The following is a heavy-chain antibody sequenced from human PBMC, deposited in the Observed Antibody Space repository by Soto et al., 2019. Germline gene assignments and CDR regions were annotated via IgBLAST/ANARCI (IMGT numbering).Heavy chain of an antibody. J-gene: IGHJ4*02. V-gene: IGHV3-33*01. CDR1: QFTCSNYG. D-gene: IGHD5-12*01. Sequence: QVQLVESGGGVVRPGRSLRLSCEASQFTCSNYGMHWVRQSPGKGLEWVAVIWIDGSSRYYADSVKGQFTISRDNSKNPLFLQMNNLRAEDTAVYYCARPDIVAAIRGPLDCWGQGALVTVSS. CDR3: ARPDIVAAIRGPLDC. CDR2: IWIDGSSR.